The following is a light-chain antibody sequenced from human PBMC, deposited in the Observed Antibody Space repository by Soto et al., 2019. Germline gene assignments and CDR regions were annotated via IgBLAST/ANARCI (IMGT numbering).Light chain of an antibody. Sequence: TPSAATLSLSPGGRATPSCKGSKSNSDTLAWYQRKPGQAPRLLIYGASRRATGFPDRFSGSGSGTDFTLTISRLESEDFAVYYCQQYGWSPRTFGQGTMVDI. V-gene: IGKV3-20*01. CDR1: KSNSDT. J-gene: IGKJ1*01. CDR2: GAS. CDR3: QQYGWSPRT.